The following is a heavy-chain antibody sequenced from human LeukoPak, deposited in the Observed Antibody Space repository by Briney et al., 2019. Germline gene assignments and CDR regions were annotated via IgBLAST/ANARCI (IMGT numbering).Heavy chain of an antibody. D-gene: IGHD3-22*01. V-gene: IGHV1-24*01. CDR1: GYTLTELS. CDR2: FDPEDGET. Sequence: ASVKVSCKVSGYTLTELSMHWVRQAPGKGLEWMGGFDPEDGETIYAQKFQGRVTMTEDTSTDTAYMELSSLRSEDTAVYYCARVSYDSSGYPTLDYWGQGTLVTVSS. J-gene: IGHJ4*02. CDR3: ARVSYDSSGYPTLDY.